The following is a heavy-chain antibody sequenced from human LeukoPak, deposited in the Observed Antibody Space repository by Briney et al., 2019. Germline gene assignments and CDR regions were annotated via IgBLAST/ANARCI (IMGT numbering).Heavy chain of an antibody. D-gene: IGHD1-26*01. V-gene: IGHV3-23*01. CDR3: ARGRGVGATGT. CDR2: ISGSGGST. Sequence: GGSLRLSCAASGFTFSSYAMSWVRQAPGKGLEWVSAISGSGGSTYYADSVKGRFTISRDNAKNSLYLQMNSLRAEDTAVYYCARGRGVGATGTWGQGTLVTVSS. J-gene: IGHJ5*02. CDR1: GFTFSSYA.